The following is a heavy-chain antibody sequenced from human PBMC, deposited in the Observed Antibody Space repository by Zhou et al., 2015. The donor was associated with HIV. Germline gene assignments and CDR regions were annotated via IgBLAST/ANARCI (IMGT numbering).Heavy chain of an antibody. CDR3: ARVPSYSYHLFYFDF. J-gene: IGHJ4*02. Sequence: QVQLVQSGAEVKKPGSSVKVSCKASGGSITNYVINWVRQAPGQGLEWMGRIIPFFGTANYAQKFQGRVTITADKSTGTAYMELSSLRSEDTAMYFCARVPSYSYHLFYFDFWGQGTLVTVSS. V-gene: IGHV1-69*06. CDR1: GGSITNYV. D-gene: IGHD5-24*01. CDR2: IIPFFGTA.